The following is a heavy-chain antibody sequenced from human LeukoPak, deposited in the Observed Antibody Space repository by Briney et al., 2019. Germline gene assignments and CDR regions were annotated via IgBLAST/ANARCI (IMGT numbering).Heavy chain of an antibody. CDR2: ISTGNSVI. Sequence: GGSLRLSCAASGFTFSSYAMSWVRQAPGKGLEWISYISTGNSVIYYADSVKGRFIISRDNAKDSLYLQMNSLRDEDTALYYCARDWAYSFDYWGQGTLVTVSS. CDR3: ARDWAYSFDY. J-gene: IGHJ4*02. CDR1: GFTFSSYA. D-gene: IGHD3-16*01. V-gene: IGHV3-48*02.